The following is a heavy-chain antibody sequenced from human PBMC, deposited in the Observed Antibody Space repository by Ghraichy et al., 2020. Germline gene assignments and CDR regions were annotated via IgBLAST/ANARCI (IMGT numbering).Heavy chain of an antibody. CDR3: AKGGSGREGYCSSTSCYGGGDY. D-gene: IGHD2-2*01. J-gene: IGHJ4*02. Sequence: GGSLRLSCAASGFTFSDHYMDWVRQAPGKGLEWVSAISGSGGSTYYADSVKGRFTISRDNSKNTLYLQMNSLRAEDTAVYYCAKGGSGREGYCSSTSCYGGGDYWGQGTLVTVSS. CDR1: GFTFSDHY. CDR2: ISGSGGST. V-gene: IGHV3-23*01.